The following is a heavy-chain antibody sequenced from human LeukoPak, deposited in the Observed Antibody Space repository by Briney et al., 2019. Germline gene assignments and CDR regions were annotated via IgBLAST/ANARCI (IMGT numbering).Heavy chain of an antibody. D-gene: IGHD5-12*01. CDR2: IYHSGGT. Sequence: SETLSLTCTVSGGSISSYYWSWIRQPPGKGLEWIGYIYHSGGTSYYPSLKSRVTISVDRSKNQFSLKLSSVTAADTAVYYCARGGYSGFDSQYYFDYWGQGTLVTVSS. CDR1: GGSISSYY. V-gene: IGHV4-59*12. J-gene: IGHJ4*02. CDR3: ARGGYSGFDSQYYFDY.